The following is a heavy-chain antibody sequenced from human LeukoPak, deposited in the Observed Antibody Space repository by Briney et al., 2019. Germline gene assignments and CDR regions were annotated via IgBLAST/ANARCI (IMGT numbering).Heavy chain of an antibody. CDR1: GFTFSSYG. CDR3: ANLAQTDAGIVGANS. Sequence: PGGSLRLSCAASGFTFSSYGMHWVRQAPGKGLEWVAFIRYDGRNKYYADSVKGRFTISRDNSKNTLYLQMNSLRAEDTAVYHCANLAQTDAGIVGANSWGQGTLVTVSS. V-gene: IGHV3-30*02. D-gene: IGHD1-26*01. J-gene: IGHJ4*02. CDR2: IRYDGRNK.